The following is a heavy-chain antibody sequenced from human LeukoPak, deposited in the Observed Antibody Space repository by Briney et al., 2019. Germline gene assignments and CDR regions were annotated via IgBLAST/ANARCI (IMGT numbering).Heavy chain of an antibody. CDR3: AKDVGLTTEY. CDR2: ISVSVGST. D-gene: IGHD1-14*01. V-gene: IGHV3-23*01. J-gene: IGHJ4*02. CDR1: GFTFSSYT. Sequence: PGRSLRLSSAASGFTFSSYTMTWVRQAPRKGLDCVSAISVSVGSTYYAHSLKVRFTISRDNSKNTLYLQMNSLRADATDVYYCAKDVGLTTEYWGQGTLVTVSS.